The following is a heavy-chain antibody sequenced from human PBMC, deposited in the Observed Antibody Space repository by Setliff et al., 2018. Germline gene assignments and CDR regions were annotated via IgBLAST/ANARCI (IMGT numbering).Heavy chain of an antibody. Sequence: GASVKVSCAASGFTVSVNYMSWVRQAPGQGLEWVSVIYSSGDTYTADSVRGRFITSRDNSKNMVYLQMNSLRSEDTALYFCARSGDPKSAFERYLFDWGQGTLVTV. CDR1: GFTVSVNY. J-gene: IGHJ4*02. CDR3: ARSGDPKSAFERYLFD. CDR2: IYSSGDT. V-gene: IGHV3-66*02. D-gene: IGHD1-1*01.